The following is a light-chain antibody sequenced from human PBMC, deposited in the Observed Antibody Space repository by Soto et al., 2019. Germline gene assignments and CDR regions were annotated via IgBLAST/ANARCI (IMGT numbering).Light chain of an antibody. CDR2: EVS. CDR1: QSLLHTNGYNY. Sequence: DIVLTQSPLSLPVTPGEPASISCRSSQSLLHTNGYNYLYWYLQKPGQPPQLLIYEVSNRFSGVPDRFSGSGSGTDFTLKISRVEAEDVGVYYCMQSIQLPLTFGGGTKVEIK. J-gene: IGKJ4*01. CDR3: MQSIQLPLT. V-gene: IGKV2D-29*01.